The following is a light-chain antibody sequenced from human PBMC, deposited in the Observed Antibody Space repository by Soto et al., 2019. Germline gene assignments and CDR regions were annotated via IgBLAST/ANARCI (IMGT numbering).Light chain of an antibody. Sequence: QSALTQPPSASGSPGQSVTISCTGTSSDVGGYNYVSWYQQHPGKAPKLVIFEVNKRPSGVPDRFSGSKSGNTASLTVSGLQTEDEADYYCQSHDNSLKVEVFGGGTKLTVL. CDR2: EVN. J-gene: IGLJ3*02. CDR1: SSDVGGYNY. V-gene: IGLV2-8*01. CDR3: QSHDNSLKVEV.